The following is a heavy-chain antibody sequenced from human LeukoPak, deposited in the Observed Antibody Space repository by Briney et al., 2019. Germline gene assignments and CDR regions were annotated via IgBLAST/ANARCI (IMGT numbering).Heavy chain of an antibody. CDR2: ISSSSSYI. J-gene: IGHJ4*02. V-gene: IGHV3-21*01. D-gene: IGHD4-11*01. CDR3: AREGLHGRGYYFDY. Sequence: NTGGSLRLSCAASGFTFSSYNMNWVRQAPGKGLEWVSSISSSSSYIYYADSVKGRFTISRDSAKNSLYLQMNSLRAEDTAVYYCAREGLHGRGYYFDYWGQGTLVTVSS. CDR1: GFTFSSYN.